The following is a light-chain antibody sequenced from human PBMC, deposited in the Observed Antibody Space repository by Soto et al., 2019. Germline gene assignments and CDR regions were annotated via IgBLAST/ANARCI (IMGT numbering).Light chain of an antibody. V-gene: IGLV2-14*01. CDR2: DVR. CDR1: SSDVGGYNY. CDR3: SSYTSSSTVI. Sequence: ALTQPASVSGSPGQSITISCTGTSSDVGGYNYISWYQQHPGKAPKFIIYDVRNRPSGVSNRFSGSRSGNTASLTISGLQAEDEADYYCSSYTSSSTVIFGGGTKVTVL. J-gene: IGLJ2*01.